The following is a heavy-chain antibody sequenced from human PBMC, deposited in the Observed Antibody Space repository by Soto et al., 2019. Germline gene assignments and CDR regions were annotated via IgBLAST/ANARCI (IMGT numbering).Heavy chain of an antibody. J-gene: IGHJ3*02. Sequence: EVQLVESGGGLVKPGGSLRLSCAASGFTFSSYSMNWVRQAPGKGLEWVSSISSSSSYIYYADSVKGRFTISRDNAKNSLYLQMNSLRAEDTAVYYCARDGTYYCSGGSCPSDAFDIWGQGTMVTVSS. CDR2: ISSSSSYI. CDR1: GFTFSSYS. V-gene: IGHV3-21*01. D-gene: IGHD2-15*01. CDR3: ARDGTYYCSGGSCPSDAFDI.